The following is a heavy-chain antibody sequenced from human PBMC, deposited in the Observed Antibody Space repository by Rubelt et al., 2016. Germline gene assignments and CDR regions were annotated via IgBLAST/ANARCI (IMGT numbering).Heavy chain of an antibody. D-gene: IGHD2-21*01. CDR1: GFTFSSYY. Sequence: EVQLVESGGDLVQPGGSLRLSCAASGFTFSSYYMNWVRQAPGRGLEWVSSISDSGGSTYYADSVKGRFTISRDNAKNSLYLKWNSLGDEDTAVYYCTQNTGDNWGQGTLVTVSS. V-gene: IGHV3-23*04. CDR3: TQNTGDN. J-gene: IGHJ4*02. CDR2: ISDSGGST.